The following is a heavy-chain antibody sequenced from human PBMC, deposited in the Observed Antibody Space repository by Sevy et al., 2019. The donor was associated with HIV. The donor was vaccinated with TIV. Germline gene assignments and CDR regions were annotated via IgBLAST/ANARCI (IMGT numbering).Heavy chain of an antibody. CDR1: GFTFSNAW. CDR3: TTDLGYCSGGSCYSNLGVDY. D-gene: IGHD2-15*01. CDR2: IKSKTDGGTT. Sequence: GGSLRLSCAASGFTFSNAWMSWVRQAPGKGLEWVGRIKSKTDGGTTDYAAPVKGRFTISREESKNTLYLQMNSLKTEDTAVYYCTTDLGYCSGGSCYSNLGVDYWGQGTLVTVSS. J-gene: IGHJ4*02. V-gene: IGHV3-15*01.